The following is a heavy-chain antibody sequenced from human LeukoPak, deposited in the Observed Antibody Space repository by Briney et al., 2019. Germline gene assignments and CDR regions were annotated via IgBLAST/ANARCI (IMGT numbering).Heavy chain of an antibody. CDR3: GRVYGDYLSLYFDY. J-gene: IGHJ4*02. CDR1: GGSINSGGYF. D-gene: IGHD4-11*01. CDR2: IYHSGNT. V-gene: IGHV4-31*03. Sequence: PSETLSLTCTVSGGSINSGGYFWSWIRQHPGKGLEWVGHIYHSGNTYYNPSLKSRVTMSVDTSKNQFSLKLTTVTAANPAVYYCGRVYGDYLSLYFDYWGQGPLATVSS.